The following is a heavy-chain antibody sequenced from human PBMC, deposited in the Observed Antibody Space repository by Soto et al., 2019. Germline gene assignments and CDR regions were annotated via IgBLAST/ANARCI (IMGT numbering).Heavy chain of an antibody. J-gene: IGHJ5*02. CDR3: ARTHYFSNWLDP. CDR2: IYYDGST. Sequence: SETLSLTCTVSGGSMISYYWSWILRPPGRELEGIGCIYYDGSTNYNPSLESRVTISEDTSKNQFSLKLSSVTAADTAVYYCARTHYFSNWLDPWGQGTLVTVSS. V-gene: IGHV4-59*12. CDR1: GGSMISYY. D-gene: IGHD3-10*01.